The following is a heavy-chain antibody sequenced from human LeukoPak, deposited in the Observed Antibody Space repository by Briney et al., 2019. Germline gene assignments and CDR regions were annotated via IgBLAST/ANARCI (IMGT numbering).Heavy chain of an antibody. V-gene: IGHV4-61*01. CDR1: GGSVSSGSYY. CDR2: IYYSGST. D-gene: IGHD4-17*01. CDR3: ARDFGDYIRDDAFDI. Sequence: SETLSLTCTVSGGSVSSGSYYWRWIRQPPGTGLEWIGYIYYSGSTNYNPSLKSRVTISVDTSKNQFSLKLSSVTAADTAVYYCARDFGDYIRDDAFDIWGQGTMVTVSS. J-gene: IGHJ3*02.